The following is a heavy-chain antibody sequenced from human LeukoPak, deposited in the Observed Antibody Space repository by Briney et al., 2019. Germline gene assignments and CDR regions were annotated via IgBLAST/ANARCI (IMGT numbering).Heavy chain of an antibody. CDR2: ISSSSSYI. D-gene: IGHD5-24*01. CDR3: ARGMATIDGYYYYMDV. V-gene: IGHV3-21*01. CDR1: RFTFSSYS. J-gene: IGHJ6*03. Sequence: GGSLRLSCAASRFTFSSYSMNWVRQAPGKGLEWVSSISSSSSYIYYADSVKGRFTISRDNAKNSLYLQMSSLRAEDTAVYYCARGMATIDGYYYYMDVWGKGTTVTVSS.